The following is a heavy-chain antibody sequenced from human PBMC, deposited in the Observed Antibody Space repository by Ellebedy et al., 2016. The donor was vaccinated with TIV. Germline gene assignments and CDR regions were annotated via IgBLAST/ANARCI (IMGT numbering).Heavy chain of an antibody. D-gene: IGHD3-10*01. CDR1: GGSISTYD. V-gene: IGHV4-59*08. CDR3: ARHGSGSYWYY. J-gene: IGHJ4*02. Sequence: SETLSLTCTVSGGSISTYDLSWIRQPPGKGLEWIGYLHYSGSTNYNPSLKSRVTMSADTSKNQFSLKLSSVTAADTAVYYCARHGSGSYWYYWGQGTLVTVSS. CDR2: LHYSGST.